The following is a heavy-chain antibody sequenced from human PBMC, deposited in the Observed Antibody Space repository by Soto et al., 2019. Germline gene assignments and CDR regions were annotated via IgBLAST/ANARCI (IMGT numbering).Heavy chain of an antibody. D-gene: IGHD4-4*01. CDR3: AKDSGWSGTPVTTSGMDV. J-gene: IGHJ6*02. Sequence: PGGSLRLSCAASGFTFSSYAMSWVRQAPGKGLEWVSAISGSGGSTYYADSVKGRFTISRDNSKNTLYLQMNSLRAEDTAVYYCAKDSGWSGTPVTTSGMDVWGQGTTVTVS. CDR2: ISGSGGST. CDR1: GFTFSSYA. V-gene: IGHV3-23*01.